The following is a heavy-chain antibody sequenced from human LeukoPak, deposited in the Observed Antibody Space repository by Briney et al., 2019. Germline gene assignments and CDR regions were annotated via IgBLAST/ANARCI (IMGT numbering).Heavy chain of an antibody. CDR2: ISGRGRST. J-gene: IGHJ4*02. V-gene: IGHV3-23*01. CDR3: AKDYTGEEGGY. CDR1: GFRVSSYA. Sequence: GGSLSLSCAASGFRVSSYAINWVRQAPGKGLEWVSGISGRGRSTYFGDYVKGWFTISRDNAKNTLYLQISSLRAEDTAVYFCAKDYTGEEGGYWGQGTLVTVSS. D-gene: IGHD7-27*01.